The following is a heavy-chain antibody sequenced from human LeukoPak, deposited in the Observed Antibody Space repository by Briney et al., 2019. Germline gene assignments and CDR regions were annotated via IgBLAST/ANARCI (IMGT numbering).Heavy chain of an antibody. CDR2: ISGSGGNT. J-gene: IGHJ1*01. CDR3: AGDRRYDSSGYFQH. D-gene: IGHD3-22*01. CDR1: GFTFSIYA. V-gene: IGHV3-23*01. Sequence: SGGSLRLSCAAAGFTFSIYAMSWVRQAPGKGLEWVSAISGSGGNTYYADSVKGRFTISRDNSKNTLDLQMNSLRVEDTAMYYCAGDRRYDSSGYFQHWGQGTLVAVSS.